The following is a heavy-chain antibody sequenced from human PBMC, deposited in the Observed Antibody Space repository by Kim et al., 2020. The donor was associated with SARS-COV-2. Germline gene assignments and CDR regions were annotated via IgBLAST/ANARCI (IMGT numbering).Heavy chain of an antibody. D-gene: IGHD2-21*02. Sequence: GESLKISCKGSGYSFTSYWISWVRQMPGKGLEWMGRIDPSDSYTNYSPSFQGHVTISADKSISTAYLQWSSLKASDTAMYYCARQAYCGGDCYSDFDYWGQGTLVTVSS. CDR3: ARQAYCGGDCYSDFDY. CDR1: GYSFTSYW. CDR2: IDPSDSYT. V-gene: IGHV5-10-1*01. J-gene: IGHJ4*02.